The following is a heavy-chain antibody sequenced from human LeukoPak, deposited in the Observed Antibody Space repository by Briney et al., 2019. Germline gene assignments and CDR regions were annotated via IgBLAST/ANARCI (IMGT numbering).Heavy chain of an antibody. D-gene: IGHD1-26*01. CDR1: GGSISSGDYY. Sequence: PSETLSLTCTVSGGSISSGDYYWSWIRQPPGKGLEWIGYIYYSGSTYYNPSLKSRVTISVDTSKNQFSLKLGSVTAADTAVYYCARGSRAGATSYWGQGTLVTVSS. V-gene: IGHV4-30-4*01. CDR3: ARGSRAGATSY. J-gene: IGHJ4*02. CDR2: IYYSGST.